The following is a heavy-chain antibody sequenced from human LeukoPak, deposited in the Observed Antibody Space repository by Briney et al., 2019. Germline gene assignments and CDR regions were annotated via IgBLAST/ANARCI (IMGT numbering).Heavy chain of an antibody. J-gene: IGHJ6*03. V-gene: IGHV3-21*01. CDR3: AREYSIAAAGYYYYYMDV. D-gene: IGHD6-13*01. CDR1: GFTFSSYS. CDR2: ISSSSSYI. Sequence: GGSLRLSCAASGFTFSSYSMNWVRQAPGKGLEWVSSISSSSSYIYYADSVKGRFTISRDNAKNSLYLQMNSLRAEDTAAYYCAREYSIAAAGYYYYYMDVWGKGTTVTVSS.